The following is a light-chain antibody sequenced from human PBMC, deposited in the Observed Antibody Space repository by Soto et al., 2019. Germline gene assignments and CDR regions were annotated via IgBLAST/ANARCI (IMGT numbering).Light chain of an antibody. J-gene: IGLJ1*01. CDR2: NVY. Sequence: QSALTQPASVSGSPGQSITISCTGTSSDVGAYNFVSWHQQHPGKAPKLMIYNVYDRPSAISYRFSGSKSGNTASLTISGLQGEDEADYYCSAYTVSRTYVFGTGTKLTVL. CDR3: SAYTVSRTYV. V-gene: IGLV2-14*03. CDR1: SSDVGAYNF.